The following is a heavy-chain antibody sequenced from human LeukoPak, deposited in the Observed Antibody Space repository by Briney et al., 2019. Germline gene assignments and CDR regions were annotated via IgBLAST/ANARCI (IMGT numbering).Heavy chain of an antibody. Sequence: ASVKVSCKASGYTFTNYDINWVRQATGQGLEWMGWMNPNSGNTGYAQKFQGRVTMTRNTSLSTAYMELSSLRSEDTAVYYCARDSSGSYSRNHWGQGTLVTVSS. CDR3: ARDSSGSYSRNH. CDR1: GYTFTNYD. V-gene: IGHV1-8*01. J-gene: IGHJ5*02. D-gene: IGHD3-10*01. CDR2: MNPNSGNT.